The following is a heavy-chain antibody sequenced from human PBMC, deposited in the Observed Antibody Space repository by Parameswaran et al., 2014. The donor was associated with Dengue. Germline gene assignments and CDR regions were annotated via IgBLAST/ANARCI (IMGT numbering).Heavy chain of an antibody. V-gene: IGHV4-31*02. CDR2: IYYSGST. D-gene: IGHD6-19*01. Sequence: WIRQPPGKGLEWIGYIYYSGSTYYNPSLKSRVTISVDTSKNQFSLKLSSVTAADTAVYYCARRAKVAGKIDYWGQGTLVTVSS. CDR3: ARRAKVAGKIDY. J-gene: IGHJ4*02.